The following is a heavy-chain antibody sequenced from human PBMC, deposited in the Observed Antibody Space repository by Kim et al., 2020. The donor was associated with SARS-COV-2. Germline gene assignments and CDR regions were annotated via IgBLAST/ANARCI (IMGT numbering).Heavy chain of an antibody. CDR2: ISSSSSYI. CDR1: GFTFSSYS. D-gene: IGHD2-21*02. CDR3: ARDLTYCGGDCYSQGFDY. J-gene: IGHJ4*02. V-gene: IGHV3-21*01. Sequence: GGSLRLSCAASGFTFSSYSMNWVRQAPGKGLEWVSSISSSSSYIYYADSVKGRFTISRDNAKNSLYLQMNSLRAEDTAVYYCARDLTYCGGDCYSQGFDYCGQGTLVTVSS.